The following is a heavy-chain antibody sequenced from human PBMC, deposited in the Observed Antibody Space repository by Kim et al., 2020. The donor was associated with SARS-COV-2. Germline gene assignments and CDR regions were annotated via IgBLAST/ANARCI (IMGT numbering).Heavy chain of an antibody. Sequence: SETLSLTCTVSGGSISSSSYYWGWIRQPPGKGLEWIGSIYYSGSTYYNPSLKSRVTISVDTSKNQFSLKLSSVTAADTAVYYCARRAPTWGFHWGQGTLVTVSS. V-gene: IGHV4-39*01. CDR1: GGSISSSSYY. CDR2: IYYSGST. D-gene: IGHD7-27*01. CDR3: ARRAPTWGFH. J-gene: IGHJ4*02.